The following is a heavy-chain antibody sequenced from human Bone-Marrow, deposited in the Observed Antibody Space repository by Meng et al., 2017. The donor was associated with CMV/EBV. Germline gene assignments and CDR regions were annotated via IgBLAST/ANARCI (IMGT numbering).Heavy chain of an antibody. CDR1: GGSISDYY. Sequence: QVKLQQWGSGLLNPSDTLSLTCAVYGGSISDYYWTWIRQPPGKGLEWIGEINDSGSTNYNPSLKSRVTISVDTSKSQFYLRVSSVTAAATAVYYCARGNEYSNYGADFWGQGTLVTVSS. J-gene: IGHJ4*02. V-gene: IGHV4-34*01. D-gene: IGHD4-11*01. CDR2: INDSGST. CDR3: ARGNEYSNYGADF.